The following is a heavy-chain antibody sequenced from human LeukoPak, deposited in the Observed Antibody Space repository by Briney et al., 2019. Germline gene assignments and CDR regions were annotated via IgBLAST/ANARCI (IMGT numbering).Heavy chain of an antibody. CDR3: ARDHLGYCSGGSCYSFDY. V-gene: IGHV4-61*01. D-gene: IGHD2-15*01. Sequence: SETLSLTCTVSGGSVSSGSYYWSWLRQPPGKGLEWIGYIYYSGSTNYNPSLKSRVTISVDTSKNQFSLKLSSVTAADTAVYYCARDHLGYCSGGSCYSFDYWGQGTLVTVSS. CDR1: GGSVSSGSYY. J-gene: IGHJ4*02. CDR2: IYYSGST.